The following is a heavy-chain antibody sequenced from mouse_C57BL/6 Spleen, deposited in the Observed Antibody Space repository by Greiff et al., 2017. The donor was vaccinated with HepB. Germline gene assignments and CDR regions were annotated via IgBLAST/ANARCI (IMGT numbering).Heavy chain of an antibody. J-gene: IGHJ3*01. Sequence: EVQLQQSGAELVRPGASVKLSCTASGFNIKDYYMHWVKQRPEQGLEWIGRIDPEDGDTEYAPKFLGKANMTADTSSNAAYLQLSNLTSEDTAVYYGTTGSGYDIFAYWGQGTLVTVSA. V-gene: IGHV14-1*01. CDR2: IDPEDGDT. CDR1: GFNIKDYY. D-gene: IGHD3-2*02. CDR3: TTGSGYDIFAY.